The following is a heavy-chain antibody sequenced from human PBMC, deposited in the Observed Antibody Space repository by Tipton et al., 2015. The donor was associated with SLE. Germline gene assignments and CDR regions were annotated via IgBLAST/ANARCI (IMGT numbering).Heavy chain of an antibody. J-gene: IGHJ4*02. CDR3: ARGHSSSWSFDY. CDR1: GGSISSGSYY. Sequence: TLSLTCTVSGGSISSGSYYWSWIRQPAGKGLEWIGRIYTSGSTNYNPSLKSRVTISVDTSKNQFSLKLSSVTAADTAVYYCARGHSSSWSFDYWGQGTLVTVSS. V-gene: IGHV4-61*02. D-gene: IGHD6-13*01. CDR2: IYTSGST.